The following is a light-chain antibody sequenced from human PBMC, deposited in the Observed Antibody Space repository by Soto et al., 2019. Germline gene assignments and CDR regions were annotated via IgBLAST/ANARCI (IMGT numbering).Light chain of an antibody. V-gene: IGLV1-44*01. CDR2: SNN. CDR3: AAWDNSLSEYV. CDR1: GSNIGRNT. J-gene: IGLJ1*01. Sequence: QSVLTQPPSASETPGQRVTISCTGSGSNIGRNTVNWYQQLPGTAPKLVIYSNNQRPSGVPDRFSGSKSGTSGSLAISGLQSEDEAAYYCAAWDNSLSEYVFGTGTKVTAL.